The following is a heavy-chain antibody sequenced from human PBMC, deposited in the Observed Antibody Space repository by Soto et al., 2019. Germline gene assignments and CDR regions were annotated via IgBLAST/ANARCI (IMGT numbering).Heavy chain of an antibody. CDR2: INPSGGST. CDR1: GYTFTSYY. Sequence: ASVKVSCKASGYTFTSYYTHWVRQAPGQGLEWMGIINPSGGSTSYAQKFQGRVTMTRDTSTSTVYMELSSLRSEDTAVYYCASSGYDFWSGYETNWFDPWGQGTLVTVSS. V-gene: IGHV1-46*03. D-gene: IGHD3-3*01. CDR3: ASSGYDFWSGYETNWFDP. J-gene: IGHJ5*02.